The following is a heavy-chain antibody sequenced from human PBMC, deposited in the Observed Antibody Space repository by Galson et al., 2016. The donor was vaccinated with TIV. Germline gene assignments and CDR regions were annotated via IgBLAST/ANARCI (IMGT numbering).Heavy chain of an antibody. J-gene: IGHJ4*02. CDR3: AKSGDSRSIDS. CDR2: ILYDGSSQ. V-gene: IGHV3-30*18. D-gene: IGHD3-22*01. Sequence: SLRLSCAASGFTFSHFDMHWVRQSPGKGLEWLAVILYDGSSQFYADSVEGRFAISRDNSKNTLYLQMNSLGAEDTALYYCAKSGDSRSIDSWGQGTLVIVSS. CDR1: GFTFSHFD.